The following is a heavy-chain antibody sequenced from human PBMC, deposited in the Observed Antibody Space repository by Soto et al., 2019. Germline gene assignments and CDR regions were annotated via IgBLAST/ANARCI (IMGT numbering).Heavy chain of an antibody. Sequence: QVQLQESGPGLVKPSGTLSLTCAVSGGSITSTNWWSWVRQPPGKGLEWIGEIYHSGTTNYNPSLRSRVSISVDKSKNQVSLKITSVTAADTAVYYCARDRGIAAAGSWGQGILVTVSS. V-gene: IGHV4-4*02. CDR1: GGSITSTNW. J-gene: IGHJ5*02. CDR3: ARDRGIAAAGS. CDR2: IYHSGTT. D-gene: IGHD6-13*01.